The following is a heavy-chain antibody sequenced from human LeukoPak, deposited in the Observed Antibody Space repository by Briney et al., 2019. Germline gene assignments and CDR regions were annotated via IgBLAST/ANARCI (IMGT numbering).Heavy chain of an antibody. CDR2: ISGSGGST. CDR3: ARAPTSWFDP. Sequence: GGSLRLSCAASGFTFSSYAMSWVRQASGKGLEWVSAISGSGGSTYYADSVKGRFTISRDNSKNTLYLQMNSLRAEDTAVYYCARAPTSWFDPWGQGTLVTVSS. CDR1: GFTFSSYA. V-gene: IGHV3-23*01. J-gene: IGHJ5*02.